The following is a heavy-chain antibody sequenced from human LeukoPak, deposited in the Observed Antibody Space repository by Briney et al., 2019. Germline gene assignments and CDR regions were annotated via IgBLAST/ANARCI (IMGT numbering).Heavy chain of an antibody. V-gene: IGHV3-23*01. J-gene: IGHJ4*02. CDR1: GFTFSSYT. CDR3: ANGGREYYFDY. Sequence: GGSLRLSCAASGFTFSSYTMSWVRQAPGKGLEWVSAISGSGGSTYYADSVKGRFTISRDNSKNTLYLQMNSLRAEDTAVYYCANGGREYYFDYWGQGTLVTVSS. CDR2: ISGSGGST.